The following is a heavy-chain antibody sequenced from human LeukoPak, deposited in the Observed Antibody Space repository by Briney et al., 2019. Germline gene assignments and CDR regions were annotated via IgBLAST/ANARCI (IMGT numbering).Heavy chain of an antibody. CDR2: MNPNSGNT. V-gene: IGHV1-8*01. Sequence: GASVTVSCKASGYTFTSYDINWVRQAPGQGLEWMGWMNPNSGNTGYAQKFQGRVTMTRNTSISTASMQLSSLRSEDTAVYYCAGSLSSSWYDYGMDVWGQGTTVTVSS. CDR3: AGSLSSSWYDYGMDV. D-gene: IGHD6-13*01. J-gene: IGHJ6*02. CDR1: GYTFTSYD.